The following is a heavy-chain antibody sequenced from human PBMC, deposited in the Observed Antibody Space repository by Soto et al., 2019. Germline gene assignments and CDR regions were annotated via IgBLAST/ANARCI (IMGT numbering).Heavy chain of an antibody. CDR3: IIYPGY. D-gene: IGHD3-10*01. V-gene: IGHV3-74*01. CDR2: IKSEGTNI. J-gene: IGHJ4*02. Sequence: EVQLLESGGGVVQPGWSLRRSCAASGVTFSSYWMDWVRQAPGKGLVWVSRIKSEGTNIRYADSVKGRFTISRDNANNTLYLQMNNLSGADTEVYFCIIYPGYWGQGTLVTVSS. CDR1: GVTFSSYW.